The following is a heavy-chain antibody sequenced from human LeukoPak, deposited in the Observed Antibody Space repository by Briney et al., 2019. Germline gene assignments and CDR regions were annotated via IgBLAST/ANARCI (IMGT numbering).Heavy chain of an antibody. Sequence: GGSLRLSCSASGFTFSSYTIHWVRQAPGKGLEFVSAITNNGGNTYYADSVKGRFTISRDNSKNTVYLRMSSLRAEDTAVYYCVIVRGYFDSSGSDYWGQGTLVTVFS. D-gene: IGHD3-9*01. J-gene: IGHJ4*02. CDR3: VIVRGYFDSSGSDY. CDR2: ITNNGGNT. CDR1: GFTFSSYT. V-gene: IGHV3-64D*06.